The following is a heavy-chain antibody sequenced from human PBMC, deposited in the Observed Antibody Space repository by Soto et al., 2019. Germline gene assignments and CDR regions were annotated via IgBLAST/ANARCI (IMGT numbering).Heavy chain of an antibody. J-gene: IGHJ6*02. V-gene: IGHV3-13*01. CDR2: IGTAGDT. CDR1: GFTFSSYD. CDR3: ARGALPDRYCSSTGCLYYYYGMDV. Sequence: GGSLRLSCAASGFTFSSYDMHWVRQATGKGLEWVSAIGTAGDTYYPGSVKGRFTISRENAKNSLYLQMNSLRAGDTAVYYCARGALPDRYCSSTGCLYYYYGMDVWGQGTTVTVSS. D-gene: IGHD2-2*01.